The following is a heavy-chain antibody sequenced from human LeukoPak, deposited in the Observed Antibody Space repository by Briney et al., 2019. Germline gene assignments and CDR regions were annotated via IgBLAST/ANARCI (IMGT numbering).Heavy chain of an antibody. CDR3: ARHEWTLLEMPGTRRDYSNIHL. CDR2: IFYNGIT. V-gene: IGHV4-39*01. J-gene: IGHJ6*04. D-gene: IGHD1-1*01. Sequence: SETLSLTCTVSGDSISTSSYDWGWGRPPPGKGLEWVGSIFYNGITYVNPSLKDRATISVDSSKHQCSLRMRFVTAADTAVYCCARHEWTLLEMPGTRRDYSNIHLWGEGPTVSVSS. CDR1: GDSISTSSYD.